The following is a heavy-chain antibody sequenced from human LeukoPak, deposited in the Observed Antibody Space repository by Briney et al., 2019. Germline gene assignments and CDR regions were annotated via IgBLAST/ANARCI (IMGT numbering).Heavy chain of an antibody. CDR2: IYYSGST. CDR1: GGSISSSSYY. D-gene: IGHD3-16*01. V-gene: IGHV4-39*01. CDR3: ARHNSWGAPTDY. J-gene: IGHJ4*02. Sequence: PSETLSLICTVSGGSISSSSYYWGWIRQPPGTGLEWIGSIYYSGSTYYNPSLKSRVTISVDTSKNQFSLKLSSVTAADTAVYYCARHNSWGAPTDYWGQGTLVTVSS.